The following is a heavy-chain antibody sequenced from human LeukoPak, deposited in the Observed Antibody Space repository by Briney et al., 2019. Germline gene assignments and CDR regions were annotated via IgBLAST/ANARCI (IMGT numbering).Heavy chain of an antibody. J-gene: IGHJ6*02. V-gene: IGHV3-23*01. Sequence: GGSLRLSCAASGFTFSSYGMSWVRQAPGKGLEWVTAISGSGDSAFYADSVKGRFTISRDNSKNTLYLQMNSLRAEDTAVYYCAKKMGGYYSDSPDVWGQGTTVTVSS. CDR2: ISGSGDSA. CDR1: GFTFSSYG. CDR3: AKKMGGYYSDSPDV. D-gene: IGHD3-3*01.